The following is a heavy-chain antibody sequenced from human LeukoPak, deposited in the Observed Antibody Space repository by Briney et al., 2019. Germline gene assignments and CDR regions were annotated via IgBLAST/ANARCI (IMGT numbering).Heavy chain of an antibody. J-gene: IGHJ4*02. Sequence: GASLKVSCKASGYTFTVHYMHWVRQAPGQGLEWMGWIKPDSGATNFAQNFQGRVTMTSDTSINTAYMELSSLTSDDTAMYYCARDHDYGPDYWGQGTLVTVSA. CDR3: ARDHDYGPDY. D-gene: IGHD4/OR15-4a*01. CDR2: IKPDSGAT. V-gene: IGHV1-2*02. CDR1: GYTFTVHY.